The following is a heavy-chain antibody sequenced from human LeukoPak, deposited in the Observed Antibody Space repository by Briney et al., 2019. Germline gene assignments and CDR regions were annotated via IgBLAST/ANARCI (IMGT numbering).Heavy chain of an antibody. CDR2: IYTTGST. Sequence: TLSLTCTASGASINSDTYFWSWIRQPAGKGLEWIGHIYTTGSTNYNPSLKSRATISVDSYNNHHSLIKNSMTDADSVIYYCARDNPCYYGSGSYWFDPWGQGTLVTVSS. J-gene: IGHJ5*02. CDR1: GASINSDTYF. V-gene: IGHV4-61*09. CDR3: ARDNPCYYGSGSYWFDP. D-gene: IGHD3-10*01.